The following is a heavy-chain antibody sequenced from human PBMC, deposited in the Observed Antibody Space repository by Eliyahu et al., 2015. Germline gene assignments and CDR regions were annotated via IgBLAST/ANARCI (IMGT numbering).Heavy chain of an antibody. J-gene: IGHJ4*02. Sequence: QVQLQESGPGLVKPSETLSLTCTVSGGSISSYYWSWIRQPPGKGLEWIGYIYTSGSTNYNPSLKSRVTISVDTSKNQFSLKLSSVTAADTAVYYCARTNYYFDYWGQGTLVTVSS. D-gene: IGHD1-1*01. CDR2: IYTSGST. CDR1: GGSISSYY. CDR3: ARTNYYFDY. V-gene: IGHV4-4*09.